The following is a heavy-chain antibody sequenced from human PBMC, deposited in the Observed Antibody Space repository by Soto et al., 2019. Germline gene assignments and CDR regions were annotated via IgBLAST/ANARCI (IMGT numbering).Heavy chain of an antibody. CDR3: TRGIRGSSGWSYYYGMDV. CDR2: IKQDGSEE. Sequence: EVQLVESGGGLVQPGGSLRHSCAASGFTFSNYWMSWVRQAPGKGLEWVANIKQDGSEEYYGDSVKGRFTISRDNAKNSLYLQMSSLRADDTAVYYCTRGIRGSSGWSYYYGMDVWGQGTTVTVSS. CDR1: GFTFSNYW. D-gene: IGHD6-19*01. V-gene: IGHV3-7*03. J-gene: IGHJ6*02.